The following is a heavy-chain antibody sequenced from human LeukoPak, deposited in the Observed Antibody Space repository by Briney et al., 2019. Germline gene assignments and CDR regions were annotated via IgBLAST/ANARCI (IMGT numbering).Heavy chain of an antibody. CDR3: ARGASPGYYYYYMDV. J-gene: IGHJ6*03. CDR1: GYTFTGYY. CDR2: INPNSGGT. Sequence: ASVKVSCKASGYTFTGYYMHWVRQAPGQGLEWMGWINPNSGGTNYAQTFQGRVTMTRDTSISTAYMELSRLRSDDTAVYYCARGASPGYYYYYMDVWGKGTTVTVSS. V-gene: IGHV1-2*02. D-gene: IGHD1-26*01.